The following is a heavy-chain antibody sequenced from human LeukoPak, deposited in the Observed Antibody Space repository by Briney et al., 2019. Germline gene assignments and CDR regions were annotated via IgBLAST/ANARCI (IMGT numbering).Heavy chain of an antibody. Sequence: PSETLSLTCAIYGGSFSGYYWSWIRQPPGKGLEWIGEINHSASTNYNPSLKSRVTISVDTSKNQFSLKLSSVTAADTAVYYCARRGTYYYDSSGYYPDAFDIWGQGTMVTVSS. CDR1: GGSFSGYY. J-gene: IGHJ3*02. V-gene: IGHV4-34*01. CDR2: INHSAST. CDR3: ARRGTYYYDSSGYYPDAFDI. D-gene: IGHD3-22*01.